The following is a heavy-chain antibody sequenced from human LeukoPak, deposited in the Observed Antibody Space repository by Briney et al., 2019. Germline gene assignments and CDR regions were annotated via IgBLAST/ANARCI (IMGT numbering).Heavy chain of an antibody. D-gene: IGHD5-12*01. CDR1: GYTFTSYA. V-gene: IGHV7-4-1*02. Sequence: ASVNVSCTASGYTFTSYARNGGRQAPGQGLEGRGWINTNTGNPTYAQRFTGRFVFSLDTSVSTAYLQISSLKAEDTAVYFCARNRGYSGYDLYYWGQGTLVTVSS. CDR2: INTNTGNP. J-gene: IGHJ4*02. CDR3: ARNRGYSGYDLYY.